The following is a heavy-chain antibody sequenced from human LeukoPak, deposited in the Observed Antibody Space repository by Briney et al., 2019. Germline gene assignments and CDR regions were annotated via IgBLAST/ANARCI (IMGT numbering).Heavy chain of an antibody. J-gene: IGHJ3*02. Sequence: PGGSLRLSCSASGFTFSISAMNWVRQAPGKGQEWVSSINNVASHIYYADSVKGRFTISRDNAKNSLFLQMNSLRAEDTAVYYCVREMVRPYESSIYVDPFDMWGQGATVTVSS. CDR2: INNVASHI. CDR1: GFTFSISA. D-gene: IGHD3-22*01. V-gene: IGHV3-21*01. CDR3: VREMVRPYESSIYVDPFDM.